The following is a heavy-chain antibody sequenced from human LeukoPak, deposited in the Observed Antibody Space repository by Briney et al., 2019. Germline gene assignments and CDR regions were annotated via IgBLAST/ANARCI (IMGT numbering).Heavy chain of an antibody. CDR3: AKVASLCTSTSCVRGGFDY. D-gene: IGHD2-2*01. CDR1: GFTFSSYA. J-gene: IGHJ4*02. V-gene: IGHV3-23*01. CDR2: LSGSGGNT. Sequence: GGSLTLSCTVSGFTFSSYAMSWVRQAPGKGLEWVSALSGSGGNTYYADSVKGRFTISRDNSKNTLYLQMNRLRAEDTAKYYCAKVASLCTSTSCVRGGFDYWGQGTLVTVSS.